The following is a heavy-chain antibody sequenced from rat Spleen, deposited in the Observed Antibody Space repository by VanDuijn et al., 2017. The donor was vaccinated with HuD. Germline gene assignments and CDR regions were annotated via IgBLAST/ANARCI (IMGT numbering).Heavy chain of an antibody. CDR2: ITNTGGST. Sequence: EVQLVESGGGLVQPGRSLKLSCVASGFTFNNYWMTWIRQAPGKGLEWVASITNTGGSTYYPDSVKGRFTISRDNAKSTLYLQMNSLRSEDTATYYCTRGPLSYGYTLIYWYFDFWGPGTMVTVSS. J-gene: IGHJ1*01. V-gene: IGHV5-31*01. CDR3: TRGPLSYGYTLIYWYFDF. D-gene: IGHD1-9*01. CDR1: GFTFNNYW.